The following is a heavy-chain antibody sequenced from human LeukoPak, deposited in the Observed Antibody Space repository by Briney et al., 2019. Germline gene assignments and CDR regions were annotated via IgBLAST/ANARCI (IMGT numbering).Heavy chain of an antibody. Sequence: PGRSLRLSCAASGFTFSGYAMSWVPQAPGKGLEWVTGISGSGGSTYYADSVKGRFTISKDNSKNTLYLQMNSARDDGTSVCEYYEGSDDYVGGSFDYWGQGTLVTVSS. V-gene: IGHV3-23*01. CDR1: GFTFSGYA. D-gene: IGHD3-16*01. J-gene: IGHJ4*02. CDR2: ISGSGGST. CDR3: YEGSDDYVGGSFDY.